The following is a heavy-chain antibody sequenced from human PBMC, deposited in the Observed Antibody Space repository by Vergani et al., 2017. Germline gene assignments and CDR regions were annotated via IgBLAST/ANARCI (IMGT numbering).Heavy chain of an antibody. CDR3: SKEGKQTDEQWPLIGDGMEV. CDR1: GFTFSSYA. D-gene: IGHD6-19*01. Sequence: EVQLLESGGGLVQPGGSLRLSCAASGFTFSSYAMNWVRQAPGKGLEWVSTISGSGDSTYYADSVKGRFTISRDNSKNTLYLQMNSLRAEDTALYYCSKEGKQTDEQWPLIGDGMEVWGQGTTVTVSS. V-gene: IGHV3-23*01. CDR2: ISGSGDST. J-gene: IGHJ6*02.